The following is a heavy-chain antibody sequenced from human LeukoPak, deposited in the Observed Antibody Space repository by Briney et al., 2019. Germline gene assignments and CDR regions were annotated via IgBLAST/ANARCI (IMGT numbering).Heavy chain of an antibody. CDR2: IIPIFGTA. J-gene: IGHJ4*02. CDR3: ARDSYYDSSGTY. CDR1: GGTFSNYA. V-gene: IGHV1-69*13. Sequence: ASVKVSCKASGGTFSNYAISWVRQAPGQGLEWMGGIIPIFGTANYAQKFQGRVTITADESTSTAYMELSSLRSEDTAVYYCARDSYYDSSGTYWGQGTLVTVSS. D-gene: IGHD3-22*01.